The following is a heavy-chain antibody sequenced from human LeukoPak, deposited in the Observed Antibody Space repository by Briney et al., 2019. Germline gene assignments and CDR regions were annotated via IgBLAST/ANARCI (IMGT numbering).Heavy chain of an antibody. Sequence: PGGSLGLSCAASGFTFLTYAMSWVRQAPGKGLQWVSAIRDSGASTYYADSVKGRFTISRDNSKNTLYLQMNSLRAEDTAVYYCAKAGRSGWYPGWPFDIWGQGTMVTVSS. CDR2: IRDSGAST. CDR3: AKAGRSGWYPGWPFDI. J-gene: IGHJ3*02. D-gene: IGHD6-19*01. V-gene: IGHV3-23*01. CDR1: GFTFLTYA.